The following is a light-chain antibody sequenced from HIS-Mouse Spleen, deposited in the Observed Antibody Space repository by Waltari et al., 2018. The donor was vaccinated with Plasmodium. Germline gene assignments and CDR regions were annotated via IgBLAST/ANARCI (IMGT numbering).Light chain of an antibody. J-gene: IGKJ2*01. CDR1: QSVSSSY. V-gene: IGKV3-20*01. CDR3: QQYGSSPYT. CDR2: GAS. Sequence: EIVLTQSPGTLSLSPGERATLSCRASQSVSSSYLGWYQQIPGQATRLLIYGASSRATGIPDRFSCSASGTDFALTISRLEPEDFAVYYCQQYGSSPYTFGQGTKLEIK.